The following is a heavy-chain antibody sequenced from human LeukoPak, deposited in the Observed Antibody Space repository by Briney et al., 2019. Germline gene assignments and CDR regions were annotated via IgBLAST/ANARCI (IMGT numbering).Heavy chain of an antibody. CDR1: GFTFSSYG. Sequence: LTGGSLRLSCAASGFTFSSYGMHWVRQAPGKGPEWVAVISYDGSNKYYADSVKGRFTISRDNSKNTLYLQMNSLRAEDTAVYYCAKGSRGFDYWGQGTLVTVSS. CDR3: AKGSRGFDY. J-gene: IGHJ4*02. CDR2: ISYDGSNK. V-gene: IGHV3-30*18. D-gene: IGHD3-10*01.